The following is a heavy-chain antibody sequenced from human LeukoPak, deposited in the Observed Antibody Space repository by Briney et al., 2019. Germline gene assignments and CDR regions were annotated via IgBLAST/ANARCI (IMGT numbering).Heavy chain of an antibody. Sequence: PSETLSLTCAVSGGSISSSNWWSWVRQPPGKGLEWIGEIYHSGSTNYNPSLKSRVTISVDKSKNQFSLKLSSVTAADTAVYYCARYCSSSGWQRGFDPWGQGTLVTVPS. CDR2: IYHSGST. CDR3: ARYCSSSGWQRGFDP. D-gene: IGHD2-2*01. J-gene: IGHJ5*02. CDR1: GGSISSSNW. V-gene: IGHV4-4*02.